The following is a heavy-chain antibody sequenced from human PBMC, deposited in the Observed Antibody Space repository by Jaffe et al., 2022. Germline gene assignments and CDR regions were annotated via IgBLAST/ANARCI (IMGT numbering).Heavy chain of an antibody. V-gene: IGHV4-61*02. CDR1: GGSISSGSYY. J-gene: IGHJ4*02. D-gene: IGHD3-9*01. Sequence: QVQLQESGPGLVKSSQTLSLTCTVSGGSISSGSYYWSWIRQPAGKGLEWIGRIYTSGSTNYNPSLKSRVTISLDTSKNHFSLKLTSVTAADTALYYCARESDIIYDFWGQGSLVTVSS. CDR3: ARESDIIYDF. CDR2: IYTSGST.